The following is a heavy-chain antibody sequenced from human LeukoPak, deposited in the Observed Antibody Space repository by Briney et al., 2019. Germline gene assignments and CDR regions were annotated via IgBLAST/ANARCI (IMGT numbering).Heavy chain of an antibody. V-gene: IGHV4-34*01. CDR1: GWSFNDYY. J-gene: IGHJ5*02. D-gene: IGHD2-2*01. CDR2: INARGDT. CDR3: ARGQVPAARGYNWFDP. Sequence: SETLSLTCAVYGWSFNDYYWNWIRQPPGKGLEWIGEINARGDTSYNPSLKSRVTISVDTSKKQFSLRLTSMIAADTALYYCARGQVPAARGYNWFDPWGQRTLVTVSS.